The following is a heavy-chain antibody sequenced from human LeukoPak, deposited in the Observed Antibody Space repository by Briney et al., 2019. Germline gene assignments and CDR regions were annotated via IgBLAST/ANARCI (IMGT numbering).Heavy chain of an antibody. CDR1: GFTFSSYA. V-gene: IGHV4-39*01. D-gene: IGHD2-15*01. Sequence: PGGSLRLSCAASGFTFSSYAMSWVRQPPGKGLEWIGSIYYSGSTYYNPSLKSRVTISVDTSKNQFSLKLSSVTAADTAVYYCARRLLRNARPGVGNWGQGTLVTVSS. CDR3: ARRLLRNARPGVGN. CDR2: IYYSGST. J-gene: IGHJ4*02.